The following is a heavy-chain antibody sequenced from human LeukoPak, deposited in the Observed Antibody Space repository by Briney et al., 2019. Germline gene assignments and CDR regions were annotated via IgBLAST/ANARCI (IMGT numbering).Heavy chain of an antibody. D-gene: IGHD5-12*01. Sequence: SVKVSCKVSGGTFSSYAISWVRQAPGQGLEWMGGIIPIFGTANYAQKFQGRVTITTDESTSTAYMELSSLRSEDTAVYYCARGTDSGYDPTPFDYWGQGTLVTVSS. J-gene: IGHJ4*02. CDR3: ARGTDSGYDPTPFDY. CDR1: GGTFSSYA. V-gene: IGHV1-69*05. CDR2: IIPIFGTA.